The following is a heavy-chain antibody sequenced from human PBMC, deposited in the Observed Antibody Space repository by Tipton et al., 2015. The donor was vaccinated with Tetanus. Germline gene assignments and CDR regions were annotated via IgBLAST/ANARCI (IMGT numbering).Heavy chain of an antibody. Sequence: SLRLSCAGFGFILGTYAMSWVRQAPGKGLEWVSGISAGGGSTYYADSVEGRFTIPRDNSKNTLYLQMNSLRAEDTAIYYCAISDVAVADTNWGQGTLVTVSS. V-gene: IGHV3-23*01. J-gene: IGHJ4*02. D-gene: IGHD6-19*01. CDR3: AISDVAVADTN. CDR1: GFILGTYA. CDR2: ISAGGGST.